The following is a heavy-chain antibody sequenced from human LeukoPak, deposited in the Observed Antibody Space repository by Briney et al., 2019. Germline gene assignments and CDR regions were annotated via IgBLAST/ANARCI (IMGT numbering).Heavy chain of an antibody. CDR2: INPNSGGT. CDR3: ARGRDGAAPSGYNWFDP. D-gene: IGHD3-10*01. V-gene: IGHV1-2*02. J-gene: IGHJ5*02. Sequence: ASVKVSCKASGYTFTGYYMHWVRQAPGQGLEWMGWINPNSGGTNYAQKFQGRVTMTRDTSISTAYMELSRLRFDDTAVYYCARGRDGAAPSGYNWFDPWGQGTLVTVSS. CDR1: GYTFTGYY.